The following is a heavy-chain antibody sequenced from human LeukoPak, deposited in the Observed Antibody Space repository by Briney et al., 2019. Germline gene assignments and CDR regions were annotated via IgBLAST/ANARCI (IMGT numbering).Heavy chain of an antibody. D-gene: IGHD3-10*01. V-gene: IGHV3-21*01. CDR2: ISSSSSYI. J-gene: IGHJ4*02. Sequence: GGSLRLSCAASGFTFSSYSMNWVRQAPGKGLEWVSSISSSSSYIYYADSVKGRFTISRDNAKNSLYLQMNSLRAEDTAVYYCARDPSEYYGSGSYLFLDYWGQGTLVTVSS. CDR3: ARDPSEYYGSGSYLFLDY. CDR1: GFTFSSYS.